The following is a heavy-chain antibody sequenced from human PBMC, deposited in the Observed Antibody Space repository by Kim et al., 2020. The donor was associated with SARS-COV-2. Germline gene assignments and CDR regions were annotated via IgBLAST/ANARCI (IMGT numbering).Heavy chain of an antibody. J-gene: IGHJ6*02. D-gene: IGHD2-15*01. V-gene: IGHV3-30-3*01. CDR1: GFTFSSYA. CDR3: ARDQGCSGGSCYSGWVYYYYGMDV. CDR2: ISYDGSNK. Sequence: GGSLRLSCAASGFTFSSYAMHWVRQAPGKGLEWVAVISYDGSNKYYADSVKGRFTISRDNSKNTLYLQMNSLRAEDTAVYYCARDQGCSGGSCYSGWVYYYYGMDVWGQETTVTVS.